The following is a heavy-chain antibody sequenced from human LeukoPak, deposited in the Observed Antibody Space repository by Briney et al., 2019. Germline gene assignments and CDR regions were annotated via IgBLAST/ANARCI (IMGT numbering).Heavy chain of an antibody. CDR3: ARGLGGCSSTSCYAAGY. D-gene: IGHD2-2*01. CDR1: GYTFTSYD. J-gene: IGHJ4*02. Sequence: GASVKVSCKASGYTFTSYDTNWVRQATGQGLEWMGWMNPNSGNTGYAQKFQGRVTMTRNTSISTAYMELSSLRSEDTAVYYCARGLGGCSSTSCYAAGYWGQGTLVTVSS. V-gene: IGHV1-8*01. CDR2: MNPNSGNT.